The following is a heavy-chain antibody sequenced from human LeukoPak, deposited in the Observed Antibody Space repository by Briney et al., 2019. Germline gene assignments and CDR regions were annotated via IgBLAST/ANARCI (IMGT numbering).Heavy chain of an antibody. CDR2: IYHTGST. V-gene: IGHV4-59*01. J-gene: IGHJ3*02. Sequence: PSETLSLTRTVSGGPISSYYWSWIRQPPGKGPQWLAHIYHTGSTNYNPSLTSRVSISVDTSKNQFSLKLSSVTAADTAVYYCARDNSNSLADDAFDIWGQGTMVTVSS. CDR3: ARDNSNSLADDAFDI. CDR1: GGPISSYY. D-gene: IGHD6-6*01.